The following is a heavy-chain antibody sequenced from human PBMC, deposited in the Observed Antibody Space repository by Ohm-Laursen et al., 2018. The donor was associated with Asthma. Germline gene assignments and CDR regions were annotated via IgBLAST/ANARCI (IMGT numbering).Heavy chain of an antibody. D-gene: IGHD4-17*01. CDR1: GYIFANYG. J-gene: IGHJ4*02. CDR2: ISAYSGDT. Sequence: ASVKVSCKASGYIFANYGISWVRQAPGQGLEWIGWISAYSGDTKYVEKMEGRVTMTTDTSTSTAYMELRSLRSEDTAVYYCARGPTVTTADYWGQGTLVTVSS. CDR3: ARGPTVTTADY. V-gene: IGHV1-18*01.